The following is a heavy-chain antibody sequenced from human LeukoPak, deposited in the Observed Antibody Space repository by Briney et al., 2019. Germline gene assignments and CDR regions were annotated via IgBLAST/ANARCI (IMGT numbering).Heavy chain of an antibody. Sequence: GGSLRHSCAASGFAFTTFAMTWVRQAPGKGLEWVSTISATGGSTYYADSLKGRFTISRDNSNNTLYLQMSSLRADDTALYYCAKLLQPAVQSQAFAHWGQGSLVTVSS. V-gene: IGHV3-23*01. CDR2: ISATGGST. CDR3: AKLLQPAVQSQAFAH. J-gene: IGHJ1*01. CDR1: GFAFTTFA. D-gene: IGHD2-2*01.